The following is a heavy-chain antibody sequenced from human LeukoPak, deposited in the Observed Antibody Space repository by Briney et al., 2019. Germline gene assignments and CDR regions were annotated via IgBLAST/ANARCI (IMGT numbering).Heavy chain of an antibody. D-gene: IGHD2-21*02. CDR3: ARLVVTAPQYHYYMDV. J-gene: IGHJ6*03. CDR1: GGSFNGYY. Sequence: SETLSLTCNVSGGSFNGYYWTWIRQPPGKGLEWIAEINHIGTTSHNPSLKSRVTVSTDTSKKQFFLKLISVTAADTALYYCARLVVTAPQYHYYMDVWGEGTTVTVSS. CDR2: INHIGTT. V-gene: IGHV4-34*01.